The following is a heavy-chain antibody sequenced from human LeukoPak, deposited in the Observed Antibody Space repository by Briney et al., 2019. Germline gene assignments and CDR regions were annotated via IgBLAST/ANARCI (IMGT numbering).Heavy chain of an antibody. V-gene: IGHV3-23*01. CDR1: GFTFSSYA. Sequence: GGSLRLSCAASGFTFSSYAMSWVRRAPGKGLEWVSAISGSGGSTDHADSVKGRFTTSRANSKHTLYLQMNSLRAEDTAVYYCAKDLLFRYFDYWGQGTLVTVSS. D-gene: IGHD2-15*01. J-gene: IGHJ4*02. CDR3: AKDLLFRYFDY. CDR2: ISGSGGST.